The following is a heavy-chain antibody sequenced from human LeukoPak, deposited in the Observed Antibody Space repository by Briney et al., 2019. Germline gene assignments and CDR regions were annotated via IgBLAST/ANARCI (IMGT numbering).Heavy chain of an antibody. CDR3: ARGLLITANWFDP. D-gene: IGHD1-20*01. V-gene: IGHV3-21*01. CDR1: GFTFSSYS. Sequence: GGSLRLSCAASGFTFSSYSMNWVRQAPGKGLEWVSSISSSSSYIYYADSVKGRFTISRDNAKNSLYLQINSLRAEDTAVYYCARGLLITANWFDPWGQGTLVTVSS. J-gene: IGHJ5*02. CDR2: ISSSSSYI.